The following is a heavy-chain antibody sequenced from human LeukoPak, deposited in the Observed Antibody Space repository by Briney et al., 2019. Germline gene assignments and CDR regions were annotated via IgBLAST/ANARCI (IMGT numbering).Heavy chain of an antibody. J-gene: IGHJ3*02. V-gene: IGHV4-39*01. CDR2: IYYSGST. CDR1: GGSISSSSYY. CDR3: ARFHPAAAFDI. Sequence: SETLSLTCTVSGGSISSSSYYWGWIRQPPGKGLEWNGSIYYSGSTYYNPSLKSRVTISVDTSKNQFSLKLSSVTAADTAVYYCARFHPAAAFDIWGQGTMVTVSS. D-gene: IGHD6-25*01.